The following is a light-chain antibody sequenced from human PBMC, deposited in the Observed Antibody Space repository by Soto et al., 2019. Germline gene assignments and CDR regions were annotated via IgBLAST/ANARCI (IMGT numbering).Light chain of an antibody. J-gene: IGKJ2*01. CDR1: KSISSY. CDR2: AAS. CDR3: QQSYSTPDT. V-gene: IGKV1-39*01. Sequence: DIQMTQSPSSLSASVGDRVTITCRASKSISSYLNWYHQKPGKAPKLLIYAASSLQSGVPSRFSGSGSGTDFTLPISSLQPEDFATYYCQQSYSTPDTFGQGTKLEIK.